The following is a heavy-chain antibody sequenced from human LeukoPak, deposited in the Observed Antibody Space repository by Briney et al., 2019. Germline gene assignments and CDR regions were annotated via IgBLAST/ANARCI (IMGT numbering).Heavy chain of an antibody. D-gene: IGHD3-16*02. CDR3: ASDHYDYVWGSYRDGDDAFDI. CDR1: GYTFTSYY. J-gene: IGHJ3*02. Sequence: ASVKVSCKASGYTFTSYYVHWVRQAPGQGLEWMGIINPSGGSTSYAQKFQGRVTMTRDTSTSTVYMELSSLRSEDTAVYYCASDHYDYVWGSYRDGDDAFDIWGQGTMVTVSS. CDR2: INPSGGST. V-gene: IGHV1-46*01.